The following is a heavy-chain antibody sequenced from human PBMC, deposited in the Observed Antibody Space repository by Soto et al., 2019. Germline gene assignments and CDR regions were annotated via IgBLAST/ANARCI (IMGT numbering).Heavy chain of an antibody. J-gene: IGHJ4*02. V-gene: IGHV3-74*02. CDR3: ATAEVDY. CDR1: GFTFGDYW. CDR2: MTGDGRTT. Sequence: EVQLVESGGGLVKPGGSLRLSCAASGFTFGDYWMHWVRQPPGKGPEWVSRMTGDGRTTQYADSVKGRFTASRDNAKSTLYLQMNSLRAEDTAVYYCATAEVDYWGPGTLVTVSS.